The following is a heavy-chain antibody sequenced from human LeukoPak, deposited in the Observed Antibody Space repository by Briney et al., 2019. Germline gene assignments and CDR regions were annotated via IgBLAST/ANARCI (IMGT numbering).Heavy chain of an antibody. CDR2: ISSSSTYI. CDR1: GFTFSNYW. J-gene: IGHJ4*02. Sequence: GGSLRLSCAASGFTFSNYWMNWVRQAPGKGLEWVSYISSSSTYIYYADSVKGRFTISRDNANNSLYVHMNSLRAEDTAVYYCARAGYNYLFDFWGQGTLVTVSS. V-gene: IGHV3-21*05. D-gene: IGHD5-24*01. CDR3: ARAGYNYLFDF.